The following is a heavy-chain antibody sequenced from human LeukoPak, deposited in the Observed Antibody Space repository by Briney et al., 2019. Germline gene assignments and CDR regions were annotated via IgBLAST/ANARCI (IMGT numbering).Heavy chain of an antibody. CDR3: ARASTYYDILTGHRYYCYGMDV. J-gene: IGHJ6*02. V-gene: IGHV4-59*01. CDR1: GGSISSYY. CDR2: IYYSGSN. Sequence: SETLSLTCTVSGGSISSYYWSWIRQPPGKGLEWVGYIYYSGSNNYNPPFKTRVTISLGTSKTQFSLRLRSGTAAETAVYYYARASTYYDILTGHRYYCYGMDVWGQGTTVTVSS. D-gene: IGHD3-9*01.